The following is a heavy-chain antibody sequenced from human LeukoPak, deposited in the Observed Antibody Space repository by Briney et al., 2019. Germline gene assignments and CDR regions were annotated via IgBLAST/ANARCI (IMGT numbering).Heavy chain of an antibody. Sequence: PGGSLRLSCTVSGFTVSTNSMSWVRQAPGKGLELVSFIYSDNTHYSDSVKGRFTISRDNSKNTLYLQMNSLRAEDTAVYYCARDWFGGFFDYWGQGTLVTVSS. CDR1: GFTVSTNS. CDR2: IYSDNT. J-gene: IGHJ4*02. D-gene: IGHD3-10*01. CDR3: ARDWFGGFFDY. V-gene: IGHV3-53*01.